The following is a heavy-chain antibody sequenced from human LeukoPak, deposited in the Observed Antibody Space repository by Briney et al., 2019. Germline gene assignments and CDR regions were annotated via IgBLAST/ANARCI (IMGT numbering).Heavy chain of an antibody. V-gene: IGHV3-30*02. CDR1: GFTFNDFG. CDR3: VLYMWGRTKPSHWGFDP. CDR2: IRYDGSNK. D-gene: IGHD1-1*01. Sequence: GGSLRLSCEVSGFTFNDFGMHWVRQAPGKGLEWVAFIRYDGSNKYYADSVKGRFTISRDNSKNTLYLQMNSLRAEDTAVYYCVLYMWGRTKPSHWGFDPWGQGTLVTVSS. J-gene: IGHJ5*02.